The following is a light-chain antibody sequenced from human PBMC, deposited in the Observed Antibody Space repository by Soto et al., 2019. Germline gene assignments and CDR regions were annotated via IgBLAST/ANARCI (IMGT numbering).Light chain of an antibody. CDR1: QSVSSTY. Sequence: DTVLTQSPGTLSLSPGERATLSCRASQSVSSTYLAWYQQKAGQAPSLLIYGPFSRATGIPNRFSGSGSGTDFTLTISRLEPEDFAVYYCQQYVYSFTFGQGTRLEIK. J-gene: IGKJ5*01. CDR2: GPF. V-gene: IGKV3-20*01. CDR3: QQYVYSFT.